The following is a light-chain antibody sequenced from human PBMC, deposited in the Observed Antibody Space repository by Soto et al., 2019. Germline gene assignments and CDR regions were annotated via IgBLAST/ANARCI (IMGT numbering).Light chain of an antibody. J-gene: IGLJ2*01. CDR2: EGR. CDR3: SSYTTTSALV. CDR1: SSDIGTYNL. Sequence: QSALTQPASVSGSPGQSITISCTGTSSDIGTYNLVSWYQQHPGKAPKLIIFEGRKRPSGVSNRFSGSESAYTASLTISGLQAEDEADYYCSSYTTTSALVFGGGTKVTVL. V-gene: IGLV2-14*02.